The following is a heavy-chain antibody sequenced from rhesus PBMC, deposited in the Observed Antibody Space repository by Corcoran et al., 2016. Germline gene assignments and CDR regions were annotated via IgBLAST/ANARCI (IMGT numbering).Heavy chain of an antibody. V-gene: IGHV4S12*01. Sequence: QVQLQESGPGVVKPSETLSLTCAVSGGTISSGYYYWSWIRQPPGKGLEWSGGIYKKSENPNYTPPHKSRFTISKATSKNQFSLKLSSVTATDTAVYYCARDHCSGIYCYTWYFDIWGPGTPITISS. CDR2: IYKKSENP. CDR1: GGTISSGYYY. D-gene: IGHD2-27*01. J-gene: IGHJ2*01. CDR3: ARDHCSGIYCYTWYFDI.